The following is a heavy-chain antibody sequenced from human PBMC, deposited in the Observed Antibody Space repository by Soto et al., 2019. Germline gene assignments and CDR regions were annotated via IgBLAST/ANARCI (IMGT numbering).Heavy chain of an antibody. J-gene: IGHJ5*02. V-gene: IGHV3-53*01. CDR3: ARVARPICGGDCADL. CDR1: GFIVSSNY. Sequence: EVQLVESGGGLIQPGGSLRLSCAASGFIVSSNYMSWVRQAPGKGLEWLSVLYNDGTTYYADSVRGRFTISRDNSKNTLYLQMNSLRDEDTAVYYCARVARPICGGDCADLWGQGTLVTVSS. CDR2: LYNDGTT. D-gene: IGHD2-21*02.